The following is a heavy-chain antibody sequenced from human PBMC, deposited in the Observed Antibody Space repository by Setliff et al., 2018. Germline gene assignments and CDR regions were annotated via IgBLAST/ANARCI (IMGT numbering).Heavy chain of an antibody. V-gene: IGHV4-34*01. CDR2: SKYRGNT. CDR3: ARNKADDKSGADTFDM. CDR1: GGSFSDYY. Sequence: SETLSLTCAVYGGSFSDYYWSWFRQSPGKGLEWIGESKYRGNTNYNAPLKSRVTISVDTSKNQLFLKLSSVTAADTAVYYCARNKADDKSGADTFDMWGQGTMVNRLL. J-gene: IGHJ3*02. D-gene: IGHD3-22*01.